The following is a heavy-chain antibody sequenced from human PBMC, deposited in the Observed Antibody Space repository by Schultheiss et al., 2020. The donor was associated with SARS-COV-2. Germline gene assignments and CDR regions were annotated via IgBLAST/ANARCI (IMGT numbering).Heavy chain of an antibody. D-gene: IGHD3-10*01. J-gene: IGHJ6*02. CDR1: GYTFTSYG. CDR2: LNPLNGGT. Sequence: ASVKVSCKASGYTFTSYGISWVRQAPGQGLEWMGWLNPLNGGTNYAQNFQGRVTLTRDTSTSTAYMELSSLKSDDTAVYYCAKEDYYHGFDVWGQGTTVTVSS. V-gene: IGHV1-18*01. CDR3: AKEDYYHGFDV.